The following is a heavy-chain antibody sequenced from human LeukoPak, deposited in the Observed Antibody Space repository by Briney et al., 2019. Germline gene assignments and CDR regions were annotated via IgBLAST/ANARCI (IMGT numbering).Heavy chain of an antibody. V-gene: IGHV3-66*02. Sequence: GGSLRLSCAASGFTFDDFGMTWVRQAPGKGLEWVSVIYSGGTTYYADSVKGRFTISRDNSKNTLYLQMNSLRAEDTAVYYCAREGKRGYYFDYWGQGTLVTVSS. J-gene: IGHJ4*02. CDR1: GFTFDDFG. D-gene: IGHD3-10*01. CDR3: AREGKRGYYFDY. CDR2: IYSGGTT.